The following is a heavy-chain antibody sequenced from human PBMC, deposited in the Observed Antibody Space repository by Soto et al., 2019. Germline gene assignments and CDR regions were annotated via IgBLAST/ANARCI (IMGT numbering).Heavy chain of an antibody. V-gene: IGHV3-30*03. J-gene: IGHJ6*02. CDR1: GFTFNLHG. CDR2: ISYDGDIK. Sequence: SGGSLRLSCAASGFTFNLHGMHWVRQAPGKGLESVAVISYDGDIKFYGDSVRGRFVISRDNSKSTLHLQMISLRPDDTAVYYCARDRSLRDEASRWYYYYGMDVWGQGTTVTVSS. D-gene: IGHD1-20*01. CDR3: ARDRSLRDEASRWYYYYGMDV.